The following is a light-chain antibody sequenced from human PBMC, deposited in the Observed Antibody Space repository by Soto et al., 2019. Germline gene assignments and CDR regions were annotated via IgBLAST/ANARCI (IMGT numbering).Light chain of an antibody. J-gene: IGKJ1*01. Sequence: DIQLTQSPSTLSASVVDRVTIPCRASQTISSWLAWYQQKPGKAPKLLIYKASTLKSGVPSRFSGSGSGTEFTLTISSLQPDDFATYYCQNYNSYSEEFGQGTKVDIK. CDR1: QTISSW. CDR2: KAS. V-gene: IGKV1-5*03. CDR3: QNYNSYSEE.